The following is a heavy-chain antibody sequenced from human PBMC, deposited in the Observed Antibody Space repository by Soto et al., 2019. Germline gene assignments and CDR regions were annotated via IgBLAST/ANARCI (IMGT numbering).Heavy chain of an antibody. V-gene: IGHV3-30*18. D-gene: IGHD1-26*01. Sequence: QVQLVESGGGVVQPGRSLRLSCAASGFTFSSYGMHWVRQAPGKGLEWVAVISYDGSNKYYADSVKGRFTISRDNSKNTLYLHMNSLRAEDTGGYYCAKEGVGAKAYWGQGTLVTVSS. CDR2: ISYDGSNK. CDR1: GFTFSSYG. CDR3: AKEGVGAKAY. J-gene: IGHJ4*02.